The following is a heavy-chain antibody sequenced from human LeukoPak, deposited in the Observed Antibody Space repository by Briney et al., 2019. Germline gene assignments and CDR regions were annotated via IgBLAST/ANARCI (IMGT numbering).Heavy chain of an antibody. J-gene: IGHJ4*02. D-gene: IGHD5-24*01. Sequence: GESPKISCKGSGYSFTSYWIGWVRQMPGKALEWMGIIYPGDSDIRYSPSFQGQVTISADKSNSTAYLQWSSLKASDTAMYYCARRDGYNSFDYWGQGTLVTVSS. CDR2: IYPGDSDI. V-gene: IGHV5-51*01. CDR1: GYSFTSYW. CDR3: ARRDGYNSFDY.